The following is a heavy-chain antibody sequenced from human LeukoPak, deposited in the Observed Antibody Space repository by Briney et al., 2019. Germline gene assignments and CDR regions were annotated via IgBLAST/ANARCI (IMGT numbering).Heavy chain of an antibody. CDR1: GGSISSGGYS. J-gene: IGHJ6*02. CDR2: IYHSGST. CDR3: ARGAVLVGMDV. Sequence: KASETLSLTCALSGGSISSGGYSWSWIRRPPGKGLEWIGYIYHSGSTYYNPSLKSRVTISVDRSKYQFSLKLSSVTAADTAVYYCARGAVLVGMDVWGQGTTVTVSS. V-gene: IGHV4-30-2*01.